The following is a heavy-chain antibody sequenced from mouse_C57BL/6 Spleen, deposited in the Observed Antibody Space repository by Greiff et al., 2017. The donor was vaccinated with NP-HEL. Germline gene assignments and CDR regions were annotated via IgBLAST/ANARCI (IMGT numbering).Heavy chain of an antibody. Sequence: DVMLVESGGGLVKPGGSLKLSCAASGFTFSDYGMHWVRQAPEKGLEWVAYISSGSSTIYYADTVKGRFTISRDNAKNTLFLQMTSLRSEDTAMYYCARNHYYGSSHFDYWGQGTTLTVSS. D-gene: IGHD1-1*01. CDR1: GFTFSDYG. V-gene: IGHV5-17*01. J-gene: IGHJ2*01. CDR3: ARNHYYGSSHFDY. CDR2: ISSGSSTI.